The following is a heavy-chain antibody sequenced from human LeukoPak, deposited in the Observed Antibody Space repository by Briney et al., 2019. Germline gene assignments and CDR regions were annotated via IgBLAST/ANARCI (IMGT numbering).Heavy chain of an antibody. J-gene: IGHJ4*02. CDR2: TYYRSQWYN. V-gene: IGHV6-1*01. CDR1: GDSVSSNSVA. CDR3: TRDHYCSSFSCSFDY. Sequence: SQTLSLTCAISGDSVSSNSVAWNWIRQSPSRGLEWLGRTYYRSQWYNEYAASVRSRITINPDTSRNQFSLQPNSVTPEDTAMYYCTRDHYCSSFSCSFDYWGQGTLVTVSS. D-gene: IGHD2-2*01.